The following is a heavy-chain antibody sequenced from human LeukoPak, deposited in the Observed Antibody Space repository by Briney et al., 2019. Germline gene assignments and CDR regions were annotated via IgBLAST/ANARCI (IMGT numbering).Heavy chain of an antibody. CDR3: AIANYYSSGSYYGMDV. CDR1: GFTFNSHG. V-gene: IGHV3-33*01. D-gene: IGHD3-10*01. Sequence: AGGSLRLSCAASGFTFNSHGMHWVRQAPGKGLEWVALIWYDGSNKYYVESVKGRFTISRDNSKSTLYLQMNSLRAEDTAVYYCAIANYYSSGSYYGMDVWGQGTTVTVSS. CDR2: IWYDGSNK. J-gene: IGHJ6*02.